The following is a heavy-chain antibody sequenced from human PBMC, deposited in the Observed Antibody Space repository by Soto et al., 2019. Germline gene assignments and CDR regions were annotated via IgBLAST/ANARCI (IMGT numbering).Heavy chain of an antibody. D-gene: IGHD3-3*01. Sequence: GSLRLSCAASGFTFSSYGMHWVRQAPGKGLEWVAVIWSDGSDKYYADSVKGRFTISRDNSKNTLYLQVNSLGAEDTAVYYCAKEFWSGPFDYWGQGTLVTVSS. J-gene: IGHJ4*02. CDR3: AKEFWSGPFDY. V-gene: IGHV3-33*06. CDR1: GFTFSSYG. CDR2: IWSDGSDK.